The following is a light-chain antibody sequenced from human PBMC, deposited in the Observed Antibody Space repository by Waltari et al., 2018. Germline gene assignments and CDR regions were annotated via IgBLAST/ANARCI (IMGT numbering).Light chain of an antibody. V-gene: IGKV3-20*01. CDR2: DAS. CDR1: QIVISRY. CDR3: HGYGSSPTWT. Sequence: EMVLTQSPGTLSVTPGERATLSCRASQIVISRYLAWYQQKPGQAPRLLIFDASSRATGIPDRFTGSGSGTDFSLTISSVEPEDSAVYYCHGYGSSPTWTFGKGTKVEIK. J-gene: IGKJ1*01.